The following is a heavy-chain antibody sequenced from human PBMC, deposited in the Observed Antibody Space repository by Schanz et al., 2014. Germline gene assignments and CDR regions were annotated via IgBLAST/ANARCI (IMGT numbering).Heavy chain of an antibody. CDR3: ARLPVGYGSGIWDV. V-gene: IGHV3-13*01. Sequence: EVQLVESGGGFVQPGGSLGLSCVVSGFTVSSDHMSWVRQAPGKGLEWVSTIGYLGDTYYPDSVKGRFTVSRDSGQNSLYLQMNSLRAGDTAVYYCARLPVGYGSGIWDVWGQGTTVTVSS. CDR1: GFTVSSDH. CDR2: IGYLGDT. D-gene: IGHD3-10*01. J-gene: IGHJ6*02.